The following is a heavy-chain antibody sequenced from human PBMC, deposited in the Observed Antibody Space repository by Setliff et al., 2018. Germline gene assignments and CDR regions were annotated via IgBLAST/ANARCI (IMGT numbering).Heavy chain of an antibody. D-gene: IGHD3-10*01. CDR3: ARASGELWFRELLYFAEDYYYYGMDV. J-gene: IGHJ6*02. Sequence: SETLSLTCTVYGVSFSDYYWGWVRQSPGKGLDWIGEINHSGTTNYNPSLKSRVTISVDTSKNQFSLKLSSVTAADTAVYYCARASGELWFRELLYFAEDYYYYGMDVWGQGTTVTVSS. CDR2: INHSGTT. CDR1: GVSFSDYY. V-gene: IGHV4-34*01.